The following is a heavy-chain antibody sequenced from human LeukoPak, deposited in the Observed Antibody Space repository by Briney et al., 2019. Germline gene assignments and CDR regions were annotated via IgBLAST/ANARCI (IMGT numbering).Heavy chain of an antibody. CDR3: ARDSSYGHRGDFDY. CDR1: GFTLSSYW. CDR2: ISSSGSTI. Sequence: QAGGSLRLSRAASGFTLSSYWMSWVRQAPGKGLEWVSYISSSGSTIYYADSVKGRFTISRDNAKNSLYLQMNSLRAEDTAVYYCARDSSYGHRGDFDYWGQGTLVTVSS. V-gene: IGHV3-48*04. D-gene: IGHD5-18*01. J-gene: IGHJ4*02.